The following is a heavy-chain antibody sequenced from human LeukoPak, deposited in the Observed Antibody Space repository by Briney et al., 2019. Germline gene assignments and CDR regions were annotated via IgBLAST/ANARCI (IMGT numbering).Heavy chain of an antibody. V-gene: IGHV3-23*01. Sequence: GGSLRLSCAASGFTFSSYAMNWVRQAPGKGLEWVSAISASGYSTYYADSVKGRFTISRDNSKNTLYLQMSSLRAEDTAIYYCARDLAYCGGDCPTDYWGRGTLVTVSS. CDR2: ISASGYST. J-gene: IGHJ4*02. CDR1: GFTFSSYA. CDR3: ARDLAYCGGDCPTDY. D-gene: IGHD2-21*02.